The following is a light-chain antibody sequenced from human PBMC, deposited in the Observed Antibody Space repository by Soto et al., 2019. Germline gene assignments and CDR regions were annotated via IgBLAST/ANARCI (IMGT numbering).Light chain of an antibody. J-gene: IGKJ3*01. CDR3: QQYSSYFFT. CDR2: RAS. Sequence: DIQMTQSPSTLSASVGDRVNITCLASQSISSWLAWYQQKPGKAPKLLIYRASDLQTGVPSRFSGSGSGTEFTLTISSLQTDDIATYYCQQYSSYFFTFGPGTKVDVK. V-gene: IGKV1-5*03. CDR1: QSISSW.